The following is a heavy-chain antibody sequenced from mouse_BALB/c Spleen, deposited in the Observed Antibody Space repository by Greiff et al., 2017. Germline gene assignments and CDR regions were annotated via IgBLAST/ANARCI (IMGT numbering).Heavy chain of an antibody. CDR2: INPSNGGT. D-gene: IGHD2-1*01. CDR3: TRHGNYDAMDY. V-gene: IGHV1S81*02. J-gene: IGHJ4*01. CDR1: GYTFTSYY. Sequence: VQLQQSGAELVKPGASVKLSCKASGYTFTSYYMYWVKQRPGQGLEWIGEINPSNGGTNFNEKFKSKATLTVDKSSSTAYMQLSSLTSEDSAVYYCTRHGNYDAMDYWGQGTSVTVSS.